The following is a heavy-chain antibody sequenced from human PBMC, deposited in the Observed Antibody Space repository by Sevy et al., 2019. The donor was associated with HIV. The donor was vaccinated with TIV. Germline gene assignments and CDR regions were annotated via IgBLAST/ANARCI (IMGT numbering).Heavy chain of an antibody. Sequence: ASVKVSCKVSGYSLTGLSMHWVRQAPGKGLEWMGSFDPEDGERIYAQKLEGRVTMTEVTSADTAYMELNSLRFEDTAVYYCATTKDYYESSGCPFDYWGQGTLVTVSS. CDR1: GYSLTGLS. V-gene: IGHV1-24*01. J-gene: IGHJ4*02. CDR3: ATTKDYYESSGCPFDY. CDR2: FDPEDGER. D-gene: IGHD3-22*01.